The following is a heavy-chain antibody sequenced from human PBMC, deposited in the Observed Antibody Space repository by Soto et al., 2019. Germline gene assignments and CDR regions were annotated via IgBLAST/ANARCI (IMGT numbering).Heavy chain of an antibody. V-gene: IGHV1-18*01. CDR1: GYSITSYC. CDR3: AIFFADAPHQYYYYGLAV. Sequence: GAPAKVSSKAPGYSITSYCMCWVQQAPEQWLELMGWISAYNGNTKDAQKLQGRVTMTTDTSTSTGYMELRSLRSDDTAVYYCAIFFADAPHQYYYYGLAVLGQGTTVPGSS. CDR2: ISAYNGNT. J-gene: IGHJ6*01.